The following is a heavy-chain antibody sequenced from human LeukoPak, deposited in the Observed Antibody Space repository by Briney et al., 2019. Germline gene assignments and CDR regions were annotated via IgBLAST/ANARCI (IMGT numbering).Heavy chain of an antibody. D-gene: IGHD3-22*01. CDR2: IRYDGSNK. CDR1: GFTFSSYG. J-gene: IGHJ3*02. Sequence: SGRSLRLSCAASGFTFSSYGMHWVRQAPGKGLEWVAFIRYDGSNKYYADSVKGRFTISRDNSKNTLYLQMNSLRAEDTAVYYCAKVADYYDSSGSGSAFDIWGQGTMVTVSS. V-gene: IGHV3-30*02. CDR3: AKVADYYDSSGSGSAFDI.